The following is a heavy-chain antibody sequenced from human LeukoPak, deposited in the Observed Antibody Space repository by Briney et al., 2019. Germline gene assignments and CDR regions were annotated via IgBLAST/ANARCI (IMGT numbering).Heavy chain of an antibody. J-gene: IGHJ4*02. CDR2: ISSSGRYM. Sequence: GGSLRLSCAASGFTFSSYSMNWVRQAPGKGLEWVSAISSSGRYMYYADSVKGRFTISRDNAKNSLYLQINSLRAEDTAVYYCAREADDGVYYFDYWGQGTLVTVSS. CDR3: AREADDGVYYFDY. D-gene: IGHD5-24*01. V-gene: IGHV3-21*01. CDR1: GFTFSSYS.